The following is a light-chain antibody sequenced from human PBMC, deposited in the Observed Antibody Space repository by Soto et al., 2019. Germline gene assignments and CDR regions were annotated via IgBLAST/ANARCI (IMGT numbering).Light chain of an antibody. CDR1: QSISTW. CDR3: QQYNTYSSLT. Sequence: DIQMTQSPSTLSASVGDSVTITCRASQSISTWLAWYQQRLGEAPRLLIYDASSLESGVPSRFSGSGYGTDFTLTISSLQPDDFATYYCQQYNTYSSLTFGGGTKVDI. J-gene: IGKJ4*01. CDR2: DAS. V-gene: IGKV1-5*01.